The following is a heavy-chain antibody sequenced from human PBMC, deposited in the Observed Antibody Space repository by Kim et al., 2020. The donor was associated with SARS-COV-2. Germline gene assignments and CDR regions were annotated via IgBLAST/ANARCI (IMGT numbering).Heavy chain of an antibody. V-gene: IGHV4-59*08. CDR3: ARRSLGYCTNGVCYEGFDY. CDR1: GGSISSYY. D-gene: IGHD2-8*01. Sequence: SETLSLTCTVSGGSISSYYWSWIRQPPGKGLEWIGYIYYSGSTNYNPSLRSRVTISVDTSKNQFSLKLSSVTAAGTAVYYCARRSLGYCTNGVCYEGFDYWGQGTLVTVSS. J-gene: IGHJ4*02. CDR2: IYYSGST.